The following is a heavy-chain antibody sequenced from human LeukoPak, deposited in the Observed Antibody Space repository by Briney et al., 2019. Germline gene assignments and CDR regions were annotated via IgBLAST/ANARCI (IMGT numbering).Heavy chain of an antibody. CDR3: ATHSSGWDNWYFDL. CDR2: ISYDGSNK. V-gene: IGHV3-30-3*02. D-gene: IGHD6-19*01. Sequence: GGSLRLSCAASGFTFSSYAVHWVRQAPGKGLEWVAVISYDGSNKYYADSVKGRFTISRDNSKNTLYLQMNSLRAEDTAVYYCATHSSGWDNWYFDLWGRGTLVTVSS. J-gene: IGHJ2*01. CDR1: GFTFSSYA.